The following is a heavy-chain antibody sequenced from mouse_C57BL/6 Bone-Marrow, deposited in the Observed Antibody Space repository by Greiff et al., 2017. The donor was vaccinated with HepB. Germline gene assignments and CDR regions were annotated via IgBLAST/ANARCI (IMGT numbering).Heavy chain of an antibody. CDR2: INYDGSST. Sequence: EVMLVESEGGLVQPGSSMKLSCTASGFTFSDYYMAWVRQVPEKGLEWVANINYDGSSTYYLDSLKSRFIISRDNAKNILYLQMSSLKSEDTATYYCARARITIWYFDVWGTGTTVTVSS. CDR1: GFTFSDYY. V-gene: IGHV5-16*01. CDR3: ARARITIWYFDV. D-gene: IGHD1-1*02. J-gene: IGHJ1*03.